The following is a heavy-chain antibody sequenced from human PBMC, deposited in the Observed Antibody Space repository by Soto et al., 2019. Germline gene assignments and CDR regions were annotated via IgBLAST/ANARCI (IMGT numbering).Heavy chain of an antibody. V-gene: IGHV3-64*02. D-gene: IGHD1-1*01. CDR3: ARGQRTDYYGMDV. CDR1: GFTLSNYV. J-gene: IGHJ6*02. CDR2: ISTNGDST. Sequence: EVQLVESGEGLVQPGGFLRLSCAASGFTLSNYVIHWVRQAPGKGLEYVSAISTNGDSTYYADSVKGRFNISRDNSKNTVYLQMGRLRAEDMAVYYCARGQRTDYYGMDVWGRGTTVTVSS.